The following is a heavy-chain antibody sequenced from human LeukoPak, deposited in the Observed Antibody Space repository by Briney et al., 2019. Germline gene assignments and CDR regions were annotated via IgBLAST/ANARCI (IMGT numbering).Heavy chain of an antibody. CDR3: ARGGLDMDV. Sequence: PSETLSLTCTVSGGSISSSSYYWSWIRQPPGKGLEWIGYIYYSGSTNYNPSLKSRVTISVDTSKNQFSLKLSSVTAADTAVYYCARGGLDMDVWGKGTTVTISS. CDR2: IYYSGST. V-gene: IGHV4-61*01. CDR1: GGSISSSSYY. D-gene: IGHD6-25*01. J-gene: IGHJ6*03.